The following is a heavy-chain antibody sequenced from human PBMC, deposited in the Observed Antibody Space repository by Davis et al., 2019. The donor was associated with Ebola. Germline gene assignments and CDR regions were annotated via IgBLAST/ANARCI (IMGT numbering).Heavy chain of an antibody. V-gene: IGHV1-46*01. D-gene: IGHD2-8*01. CDR2: INPSGGST. CDR1: GYTFTSYY. Sequence: ASVKVSCKASGYTFTSYYMHWVRQAPGQGLEWMGIINPSGGSTSYAQKFQGRVTMTRDTSISTAYMELSRLRSDDTAVYYCARGVGVLVLMVYAIDYWGQGTLVTVSS. J-gene: IGHJ4*02. CDR3: ARGVGVLVLMVYAIDY.